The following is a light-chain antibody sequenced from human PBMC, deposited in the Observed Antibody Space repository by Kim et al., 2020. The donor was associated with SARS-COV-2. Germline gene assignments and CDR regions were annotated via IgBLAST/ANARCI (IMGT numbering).Light chain of an antibody. J-gene: IGLJ1*01. V-gene: IGLV2-8*01. CDR3: TSYAGSNNYV. Sequence: GQSVTISCTGTSSDVGGYNYVSWYQQHPGKAPTLMIYEASKRPSGVPDRFSGSKSGNTASLTVSGLQAEDEADYYCTSYAGSNNYVFGTGTKVTVL. CDR1: SSDVGGYNY. CDR2: EAS.